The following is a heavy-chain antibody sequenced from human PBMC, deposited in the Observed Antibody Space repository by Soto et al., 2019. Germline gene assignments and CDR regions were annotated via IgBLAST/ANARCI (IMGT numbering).Heavy chain of an antibody. D-gene: IGHD3-22*01. J-gene: IGHJ4*02. CDR2: ISSSGVST. CDR1: GFTFSSYA. CDR3: AKYQPMTQPRPYFDY. V-gene: IGHV3-23*01. Sequence: EVQLLESGGDLIQPGGSLRLCCAASGFTFSSYAMSWVRQAPGKGLGWVSAISSSGVSTFYADSVKGRFTISRDNSRNTLYLQMNSLRAEDTAIYYCAKYQPMTQPRPYFDYWGQGTLVTVSS.